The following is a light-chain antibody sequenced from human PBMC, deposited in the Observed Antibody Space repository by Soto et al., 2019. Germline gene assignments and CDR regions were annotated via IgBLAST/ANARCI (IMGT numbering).Light chain of an antibody. CDR1: QTVSGSH. CDR2: GAS. J-gene: IGKJ2*01. Sequence: IVLTQSPGTLSLSPGERATLSCRASQTVSGSHLAWYQQKPGQAPRLIIYGASTRPTGIADRFSGSGSGTEFTLTITRLEPEDFAVYYCQQYGGAPPEYPFGQGTKLEIK. CDR3: QQYGGAPPEYP. V-gene: IGKV3-20*01.